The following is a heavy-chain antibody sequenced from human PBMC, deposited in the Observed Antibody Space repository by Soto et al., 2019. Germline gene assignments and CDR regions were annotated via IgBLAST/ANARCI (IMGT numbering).Heavy chain of an antibody. Sequence: QITLKESGPTLVKPTQTLTLTCTFSGFSLSTSGVGVGWIRQPPGKALEWLALIYWDDDKRYSPSLKSRLTITKDTSKNQVVLTMTDMDPVDTATYYCAHRRRVAAAGMAEYKTDAFDIWGQGTMVTVSS. CDR2: IYWDDDK. V-gene: IGHV2-5*02. CDR3: AHRRRVAAAGMAEYKTDAFDI. D-gene: IGHD6-13*01. CDR1: GFSLSTSGVG. J-gene: IGHJ3*02.